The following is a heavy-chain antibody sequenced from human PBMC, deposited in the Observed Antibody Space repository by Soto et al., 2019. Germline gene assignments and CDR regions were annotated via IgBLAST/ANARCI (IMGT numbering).Heavy chain of an antibody. CDR1: GGSISGVGYY. CDR2: IHYSGTT. J-gene: IGHJ5*02. Sequence: QVQLQESGPGLVEPSQTLSLTCSVSGGSISGVGYYWSWIRQHPGKGLEWIGYIHYSGTTYYNPSLKRRLTISVDTSKTQFSLKLTSVSAADPAVYYCARGWTAAAGWANWFDLWGQGTLVTVSS. D-gene: IGHD6-13*01. CDR3: ARGWTAAAGWANWFDL. V-gene: IGHV4-31*03.